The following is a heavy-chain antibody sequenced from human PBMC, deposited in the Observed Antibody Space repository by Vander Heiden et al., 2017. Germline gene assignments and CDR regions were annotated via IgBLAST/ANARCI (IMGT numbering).Heavy chain of an antibody. J-gene: IGHJ6*02. CDR3: ARDGRVRGIIIRPYYYYGMDV. CDR1: GFTLSNYV. CDR2: TWYDGSRK. Sequence: VQLVESGGGVVQPGRSLRLSCDASGFTLSNYVIHWVRQAPGKGLEWVAVTWYDGSRKYFADPVQDRFSISRDNSKVFLQMNSLRAEDTAVYYCARDGRVRGIIIRPYYYYGMDVWGQGTAVTVSS. V-gene: IGHV3-33*01. D-gene: IGHD3-10*01.